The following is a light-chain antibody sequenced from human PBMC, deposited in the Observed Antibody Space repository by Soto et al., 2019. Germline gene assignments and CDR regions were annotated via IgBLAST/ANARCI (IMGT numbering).Light chain of an antibody. CDR1: SSNIGSNY. CDR2: RNN. CDR3: AAWDDSLSGPL. J-gene: IGLJ3*02. Sequence: QSVLTQPPSASRTPGQRVTISCSGSSSNIGSNYVYWYQQLPGTAPKLLIYRNNQRPSGVPDRFSGSKSGTSASLAISGLRSEDEADYYCAAWDDSLSGPLFGGGTKLTVL. V-gene: IGLV1-47*01.